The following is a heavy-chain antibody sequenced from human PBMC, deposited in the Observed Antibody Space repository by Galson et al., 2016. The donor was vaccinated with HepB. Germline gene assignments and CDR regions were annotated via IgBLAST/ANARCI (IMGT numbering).Heavy chain of an antibody. CDR2: VKRDVSEK. D-gene: IGHD7-27*01. V-gene: IGHV3-7*01. CDR1: GFTFSNYW. J-gene: IGHJ5*02. Sequence: LTLSCAASGFTFSNYWMPWVRPAPGKGLEWVGDVKRDVSEKNYVDSLRGRCTISRDNSKKLLFLQLDNLREEDTTVYYCSRVNWGSRGTDLIGPWGQGTLVTVSS. CDR3: SRVNWGSRGTDLIGP.